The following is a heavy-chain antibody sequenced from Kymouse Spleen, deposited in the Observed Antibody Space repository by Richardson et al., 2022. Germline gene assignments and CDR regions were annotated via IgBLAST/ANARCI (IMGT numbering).Heavy chain of an antibody. D-gene: IGHD6-19*01. CDR1: GFTFSSYW. CDR3: ARDPGYSSGWSYFDY. J-gene: IGHJ4*02. V-gene: IGHV3-7*01. CDR2: IKQDGSEK. Sequence: EVQLVESGGGLVQPGGSLRLSCAASGFTFSSYWMSWVRQAPGKGLEWVANIKQDGSEKYYVDSVKGRFTISRDNAKNSLYLQMNSLRAEDTAVYYCARDPGYSSGWSYFDYWGQGTLVTVSS.